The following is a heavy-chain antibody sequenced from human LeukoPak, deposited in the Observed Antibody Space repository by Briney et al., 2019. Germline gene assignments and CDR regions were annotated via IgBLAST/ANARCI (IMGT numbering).Heavy chain of an antibody. CDR3: AKDQYCSSTSCYPYYFDY. J-gene: IGHJ4*02. D-gene: IGHD2-2*01. Sequence: GGSLRLSCAASGFTFSSYAMSWVRQAPGKGLEWVSAISGSGGSTYYADSVKGRFTISRDNSKNTLYLQMNSLRAEDTAVYYCAKDQYCSSTSCYPYYFDYWGQGTLVTVSS. V-gene: IGHV3-23*01. CDR1: GFTFSSYA. CDR2: ISGSGGST.